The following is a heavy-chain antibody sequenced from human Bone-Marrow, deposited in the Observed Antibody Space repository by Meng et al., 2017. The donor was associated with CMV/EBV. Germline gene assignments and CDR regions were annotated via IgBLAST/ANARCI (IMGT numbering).Heavy chain of an antibody. D-gene: IGHD1-7*01. J-gene: IGHJ5*02. V-gene: IGHV4-30-4*08. Sequence: QLPGACPCLVKPSPTLSLTCTGSGGSISSGDYYWSWIRQPPGKGLEWIGYIYYSGSTYYNPSLKSRVTISVDTSKNQFSLKLSSVTAADTAVYYCARVSGLELGEVWFDPWGQGTLVTVSS. CDR3: ARVSGLELGEVWFDP. CDR2: IYYSGST. CDR1: GGSISSGDYY.